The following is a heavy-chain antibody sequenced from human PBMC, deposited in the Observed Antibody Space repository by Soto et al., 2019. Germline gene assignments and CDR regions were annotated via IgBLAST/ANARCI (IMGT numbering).Heavy chain of an antibody. CDR2: IYPGDSDT. Sequence: GESLKISCKGSGYSFTSYWIGWVRQMPGKGLEWMGIIYPGDSDTRYSPSFQGQVTISADKSISTAYLQWSSLKASDTAMYYCARHFCSGGSCYSSFFDYWGQGTLVTVSS. CDR1: GYSFTSYW. V-gene: IGHV5-51*01. D-gene: IGHD2-15*01. CDR3: ARHFCSGGSCYSSFFDY. J-gene: IGHJ4*02.